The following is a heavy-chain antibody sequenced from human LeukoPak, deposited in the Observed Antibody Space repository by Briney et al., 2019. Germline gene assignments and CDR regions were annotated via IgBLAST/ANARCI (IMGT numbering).Heavy chain of an antibody. CDR3: ARGGMGQGFYHGIDV. D-gene: IGHD1-26*01. CDR1: GFTFSSYG. J-gene: IGHJ6*04. V-gene: IGHV3-33*01. CDR2: IWYDGSNK. Sequence: PGGSLRLSCAASGFTFSSYGMHWVRQAPGKGLEWVAVIWYDGSNKYYADSVKGRFTISRDNSKNTLYLQMNSLRAEDTAVYYCARGGMGQGFYHGIDVWGKGTTVTVSS.